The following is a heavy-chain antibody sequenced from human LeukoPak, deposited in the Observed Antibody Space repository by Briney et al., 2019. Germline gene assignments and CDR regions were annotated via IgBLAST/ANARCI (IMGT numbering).Heavy chain of an antibody. CDR2: ISSSNSYI. CDR1: GFTFSSYT. CDR3: AELGITMIGGV. J-gene: IGHJ6*04. D-gene: IGHD3-10*02. Sequence: GGSLRLFCAASGFTFSSYTMNWVRQAPGKGLEWVSSISSSNSYIYYADSVKGRFTISKNNAKNSLYLQMNSLRAEDTAVYYCAELGITMIGGVWGKGTTVTISS. V-gene: IGHV3-21*01.